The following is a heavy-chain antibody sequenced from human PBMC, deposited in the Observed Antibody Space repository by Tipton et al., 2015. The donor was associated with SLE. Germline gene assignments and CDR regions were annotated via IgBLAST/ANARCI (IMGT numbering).Heavy chain of an antibody. CDR3: AGLMVYAIGFQH. V-gene: IGHV4-30-4*01. Sequence: TLSLTCTVSGGSISSGDYYWSWIRQPPGKGLEWIGYIYYSGSTYYNPSLKSRVTISVDTSKNQFSLKLSSVTAADTAVYYCAGLMVYAIGFQHWGQGTLVTVSS. J-gene: IGHJ1*01. CDR2: IYYSGST. D-gene: IGHD2-8*01. CDR1: GGSISSGDYY.